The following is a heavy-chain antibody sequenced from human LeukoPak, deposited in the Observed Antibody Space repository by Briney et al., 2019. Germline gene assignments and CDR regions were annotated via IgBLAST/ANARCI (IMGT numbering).Heavy chain of an antibody. CDR1: EFSFGSNY. D-gene: IGHD6-19*01. V-gene: IGHV3-66*01. CDR3: ARVSQEAAVAGSSWFDP. J-gene: IGHJ5*02. Sequence: GGSLRLSCAASEFSFGSNYMTWVRQAPGKGLEWVSLIYSGGSTYYADSVKGRFTISRDNSKNTLYLQMNSLRAEDTAVYYCARVSQEAAVAGSSWFDPWGQGTLVTVSS. CDR2: IYSGGST.